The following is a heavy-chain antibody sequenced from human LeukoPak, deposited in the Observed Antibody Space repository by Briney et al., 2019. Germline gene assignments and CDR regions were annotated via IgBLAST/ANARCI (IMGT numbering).Heavy chain of an antibody. V-gene: IGHV3-74*01. Sequence: PGGSLRLSCAASGFTFSSYWMHWVRQAPGKGLVWVSGTHNDGSSTIYADSVKGRFTIARDNAKNTLHLQMNSLTAENTDGYYCYGANADQWGQGTLLTVSS. CDR2: THNDGSST. J-gene: IGHJ1*01. CDR1: GFTFSSYW. CDR3: YGANADQ. D-gene: IGHD4-23*01.